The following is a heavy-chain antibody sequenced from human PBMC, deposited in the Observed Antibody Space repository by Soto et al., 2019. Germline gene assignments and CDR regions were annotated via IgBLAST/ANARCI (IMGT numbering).Heavy chain of an antibody. V-gene: IGHV1-3*01. Sequence: ASVKVSCKASGYTFTDYAIQWVRQAPGQRFEWMGWINAGNGNTKYSQKFQGRVTITRDTSASTAYIELSSLRSEDTAVYYCAREHDFWIGYSFDNRGQGNLVTIS. CDR1: GYTFTDYA. CDR3: AREHDFWIGYSFDN. CDR2: INAGNGNT. D-gene: IGHD3-3*01. J-gene: IGHJ4*02.